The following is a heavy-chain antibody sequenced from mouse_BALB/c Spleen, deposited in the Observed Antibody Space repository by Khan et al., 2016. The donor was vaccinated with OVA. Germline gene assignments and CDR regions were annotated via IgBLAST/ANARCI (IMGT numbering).Heavy chain of an antibody. J-gene: IGHJ2*01. V-gene: IGHV5-6-4*01. CDR2: VSSGGHYT. D-gene: IGHD2-14*01. Sequence: EVELVESGGGLVKPGGSLKLSCAASGFTFSTYTMSWVRQTPEKRLEWVATVSSGGHYTFYPDSVKGRFTISRDNAMNTLNLQMSSLKSDDTAMFYCTRYRVMRAGYFDSWVQGTTLTVSS. CDR3: TRYRVMRAGYFDS. CDR1: GFTFSTYT.